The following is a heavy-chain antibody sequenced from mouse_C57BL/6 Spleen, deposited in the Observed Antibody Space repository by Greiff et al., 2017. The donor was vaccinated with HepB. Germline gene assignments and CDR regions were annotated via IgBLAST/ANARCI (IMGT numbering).Heavy chain of an antibody. V-gene: IGHV1-52*01. CDR1: GYTFTSYW. Sequence: VQLQQPGAELVRPGSSVKLSCKASGYTFTSYWMHWVKQRPIQGLEWIGNIDPSDSETHYNQKFKDKATLTVDKSSSTASMQLSSLTSEDSAVYYCARGGCYGNYGNWYFGVWGTGTTVTVAS. J-gene: IGHJ1*03. D-gene: IGHD2-1*01. CDR3: ARGGCYGNYGNWYFGV. CDR2: IDPSDSET.